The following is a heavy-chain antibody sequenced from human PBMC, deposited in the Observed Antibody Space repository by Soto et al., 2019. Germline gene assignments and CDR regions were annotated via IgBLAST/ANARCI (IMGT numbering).Heavy chain of an antibody. CDR3: ARNLFGVIIMGDY. V-gene: IGHV1-18*04. CDR1: GYTFTSYG. Sequence: ASGKVSCKASGYTFTSYGISWVRQAPGQGLEWMGWISTYSGNTDYAQKFQGRITMTTDTSTDTVYMELRSLRSDDTAVYFCARNLFGVIIMGDYWGQGTLVTVSS. J-gene: IGHJ4*02. D-gene: IGHD3-3*01. CDR2: ISTYSGNT.